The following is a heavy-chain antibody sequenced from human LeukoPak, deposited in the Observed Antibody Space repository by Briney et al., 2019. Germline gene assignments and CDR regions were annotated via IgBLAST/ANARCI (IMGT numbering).Heavy chain of an antibody. CDR2: INHSGTT. CDR1: GGSFSGYY. CDR3: ASRRRYSSGWYAAYYMDV. Sequence: SETLSLTCAVYGGSFSGYYWSWVRQPPGKGLEWIGEINHSGTTNYNPSLKSRVTISVDTSKNQFSLKLSSVTAADTAVYYCASRRRYSSGWYAAYYMDVWGKGTTVTISS. D-gene: IGHD6-19*01. V-gene: IGHV4-34*01. J-gene: IGHJ6*03.